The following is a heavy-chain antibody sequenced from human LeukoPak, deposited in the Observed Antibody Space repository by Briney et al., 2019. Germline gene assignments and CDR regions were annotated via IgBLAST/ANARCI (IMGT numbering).Heavy chain of an antibody. CDR1: GYTYTNYY. Sequence: GASVKVSCKASGYTYTNYYIHWVRQAPGQGLEWVGLINPNGGNTGYAQRFQGRVTVTTDTSTSTGYMEPNSLGSEDTAVYYCARERRAWGEDFWGQGTLVTVSS. CDR3: ARERRAWGEDF. V-gene: IGHV1-46*01. J-gene: IGHJ4*02. CDR2: INPNGGNT. D-gene: IGHD3-16*01.